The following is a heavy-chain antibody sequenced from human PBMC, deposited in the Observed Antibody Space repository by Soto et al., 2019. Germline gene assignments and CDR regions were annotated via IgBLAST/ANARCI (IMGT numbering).Heavy chain of an antibody. CDR2: ISYDGNNK. V-gene: IGHV3-30*03. J-gene: IGHJ4*02. Sequence: QVPLVESGGGVVQPGRSLRLSCAASGFTFSSYGMHWVRQAPGKGLEWVAVISYDGNNKYYADSVKGRFTISRDNSKNTLYLQMNSLRAEDTAVYYCATSLYYYDSSGYLGHLKLDYWGQGTLVTVSS. D-gene: IGHD3-22*01. CDR3: ATSLYYYDSSGYLGHLKLDY. CDR1: GFTFSSYG.